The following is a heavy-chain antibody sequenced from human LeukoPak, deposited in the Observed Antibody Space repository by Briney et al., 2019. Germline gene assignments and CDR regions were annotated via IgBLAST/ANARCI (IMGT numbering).Heavy chain of an antibody. CDR3: ATDNGTLDY. CDR1: GYTFTAYY. V-gene: IGHV1-2*02. J-gene: IGHJ4*02. CDR2: IDPRSGAT. D-gene: IGHD2-8*01. Sequence: ASVKVSCKASGYTFTAYYIHWVRRAPGQGLEWMGWIDPRSGATKCTQKFQGRVTMTRDTSITTVYLELNGLTFVDTAVYYCATDNGTLDYWGQGTLVTVSS.